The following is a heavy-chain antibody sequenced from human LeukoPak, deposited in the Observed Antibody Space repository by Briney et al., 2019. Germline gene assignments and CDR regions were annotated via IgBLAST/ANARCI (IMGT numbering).Heavy chain of an antibody. D-gene: IGHD2-21*02. CDR2: INPNSGGT. CDR1: GYTFTGYY. CDR3: ASSIVVVTAPGAFDI. V-gene: IGHV1-2*04. Sequence: GASVKVSCKASGYTFTGYYMHWVRQAPGQGLEWMGWINPNSGGTNYAQKFQGWVTMTRDTSISTAYMELSRLRSDDTAVYYCASSIVVVTAPGAFDIWGQGTMVTVSS. J-gene: IGHJ3*02.